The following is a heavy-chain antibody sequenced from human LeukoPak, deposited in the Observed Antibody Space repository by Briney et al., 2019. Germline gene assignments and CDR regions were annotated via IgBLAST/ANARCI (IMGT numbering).Heavy chain of an antibody. CDR3: ARHGSGSSTFGY. J-gene: IGHJ4*02. V-gene: IGHV4-59*08. CDR2: IYDSGST. CDR1: GGSISSYY. D-gene: IGHD1-26*01. Sequence: SETLSLTSPVSGGSISSYYWSWIRQPPRKGLAWIGYIYDSGSTNYNPSLKSRVTMSVDTSKNQFSLNLSSVTAADTAVYYCARHGSGSSTFGYWGQGTLVTVSS.